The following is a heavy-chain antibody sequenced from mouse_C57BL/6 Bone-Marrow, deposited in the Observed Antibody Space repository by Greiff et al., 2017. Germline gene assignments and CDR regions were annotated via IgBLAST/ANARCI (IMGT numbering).Heavy chain of an antibody. J-gene: IGHJ4*01. CDR3: ARKYSNFYYAMDY. CDR2: ISSGGSYT. Sequence: EVQLQESGGDLVKPGGSLKLSCAASGFTFSSYGMSWVRQTPDKRLEWVATISSGGSYTYYPDSVKGRFTISRDNAKNTLYLQMSSLKSEDTAMYYCARKYSNFYYAMDYWGQGTSVTVSS. CDR1: GFTFSSYG. V-gene: IGHV5-6*01. D-gene: IGHD2-5*01.